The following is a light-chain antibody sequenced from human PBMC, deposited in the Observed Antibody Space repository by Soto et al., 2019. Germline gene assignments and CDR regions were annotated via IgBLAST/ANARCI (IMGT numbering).Light chain of an antibody. CDR1: ISNIGAGYD. J-gene: IGLJ1*01. Sequence: QSVLTQPPSVSGAPGQRVTISCTGSISNIGAGYDVHWYQQLPGTAPKLLIYGNSNLPSGVPDRFSGSKSVTSASLAITGLQAEDEADYYCQSYDSSLSGYVFGTGTQVTVL. V-gene: IGLV1-40*01. CDR3: QSYDSSLSGYV. CDR2: GNS.